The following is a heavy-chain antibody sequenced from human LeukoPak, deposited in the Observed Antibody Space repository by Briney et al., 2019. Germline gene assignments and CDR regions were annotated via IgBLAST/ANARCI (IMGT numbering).Heavy chain of an antibody. CDR2: ISSSGNNK. D-gene: IGHD6-13*01. Sequence: GGSLRLSCAASGFTFSSYEMNWVRQARGKGLEWVSYISSSGNNKYYADSGKGRFNVSRDNAKNSLYLQMNSLRAEDTAVYYCARDRYSSSWYNWFDPWGQGTLVTVSS. J-gene: IGHJ5*02. CDR3: ARDRYSSSWYNWFDP. V-gene: IGHV3-48*03. CDR1: GFTFSSYE.